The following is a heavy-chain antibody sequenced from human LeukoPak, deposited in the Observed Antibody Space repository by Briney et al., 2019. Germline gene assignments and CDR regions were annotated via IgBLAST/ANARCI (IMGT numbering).Heavy chain of an antibody. CDR2: IVVGSGNT. CDR1: GFTFTSSA. CDR3: AAEGTVTNVLDY. J-gene: IGHJ4*02. Sequence: SVKVSCKASGFTFTSSAMQWVRQARGQRLEWIGWIVVGSGNTNYAQKFQERVTITRDMSTSTAYMELSSLRSEDTAVYYCAAEGTVTNVLDYWGQGTLVTVSP. V-gene: IGHV1-58*02. D-gene: IGHD4-17*01.